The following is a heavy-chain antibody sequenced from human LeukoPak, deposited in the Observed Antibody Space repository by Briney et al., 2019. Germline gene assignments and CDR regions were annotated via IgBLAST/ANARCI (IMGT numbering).Heavy chain of an antibody. CDR3: ARDPGSGYEEPFDS. D-gene: IGHD5-12*01. V-gene: IGHV3-11*01. CDR1: GFIFSDYY. CDR2: ISSSGSTI. Sequence: GGSLRLSCAASGFIFSDYYMSWIRQAPGKGLEWVSYISSSGSTIYYADSVKGRFTMSRDNAKNSLYLQMNSLRAEDTAVYYCARDPGSGYEEPFDSWGQGTLVTVSS. J-gene: IGHJ4*02.